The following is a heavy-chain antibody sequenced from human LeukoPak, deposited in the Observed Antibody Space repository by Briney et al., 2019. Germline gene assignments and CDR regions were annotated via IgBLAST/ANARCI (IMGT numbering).Heavy chain of an antibody. V-gene: IGHV4-59*01. Sequence: SETLSLTCTVSGGSISSYYWSWVRQPPGKGLEWIGYIYYSGSTNYNPSLKSRVTISVDTFKNQFSLKLSSVTAADTGVYYCARGGVDYFDYWGQGTLLTVSS. CDR1: GGSISSYY. CDR3: ARGGVDYFDY. CDR2: IYYSGST. D-gene: IGHD2-15*01. J-gene: IGHJ4*02.